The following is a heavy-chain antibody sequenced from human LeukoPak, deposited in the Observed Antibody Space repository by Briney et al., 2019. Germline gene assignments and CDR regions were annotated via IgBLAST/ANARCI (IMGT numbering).Heavy chain of an antibody. Sequence: QPGGSLRLSCAASGFTFSSYAMTWVRQAPGKGLEWVSPISASGGSTYYADSVKGRFTISRDNSKNTLYLQMNSLRAEDTAVYYCAKVNGIAAGTKGAFDIWGQGTMVTVSS. J-gene: IGHJ3*02. D-gene: IGHD6-13*01. CDR2: ISASGGST. CDR3: AKVNGIAAGTKGAFDI. V-gene: IGHV3-23*01. CDR1: GFTFSSYA.